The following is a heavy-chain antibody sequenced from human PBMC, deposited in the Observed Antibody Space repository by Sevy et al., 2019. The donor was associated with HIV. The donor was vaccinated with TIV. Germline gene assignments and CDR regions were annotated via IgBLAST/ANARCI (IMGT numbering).Heavy chain of an antibody. Sequence: GGSLRLSCAASGFTFSSYAMSWVRQAPGKGLEWVSAISGSGGSTYYADSVKGRFTISRDNSKNTLYLQMNSLRAEVTAVYYCAKGSSGYLHAFDIWGHGTMVTVSS. CDR3: AKGSSGYLHAFDI. J-gene: IGHJ3*02. V-gene: IGHV3-23*01. CDR2: ISGSGGST. D-gene: IGHD3-22*01. CDR1: GFTFSSYA.